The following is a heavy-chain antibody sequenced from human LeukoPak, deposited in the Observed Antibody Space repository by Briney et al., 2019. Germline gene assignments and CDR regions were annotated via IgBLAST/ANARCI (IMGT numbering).Heavy chain of an antibody. Sequence: ASVKVSCKASGYTFTSYGISWVRQAPGQGLEWMGWISAYNGNTNYAQKLQGRVTMTTDTSTSTAYMELRSLRSDDTAVYYCARDFPKAITIFGVAEGYDAFDIWGQGTMVTVSS. CDR1: GYTFTSYG. J-gene: IGHJ3*02. CDR2: ISAYNGNT. V-gene: IGHV1-18*01. D-gene: IGHD3-3*01. CDR3: ARDFPKAITIFGVAEGYDAFDI.